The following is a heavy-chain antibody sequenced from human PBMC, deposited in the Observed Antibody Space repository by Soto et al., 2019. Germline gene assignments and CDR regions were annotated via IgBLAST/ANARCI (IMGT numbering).Heavy chain of an antibody. J-gene: IGHJ6*02. CDR3: AKPSQPYYDFWSGYYTSDYYYYYGMDV. D-gene: IGHD3-3*01. CDR1: GFTFSSYW. Sequence: GGSVRLSCAASGFTFSSYWMHWVRQAPGKGLVWVSRINSDGSSTSYADSVKGRFTISRDNAKNTLYLQMNSLRAEDTAVYYCAKPSQPYYDFWSGYYTSDYYYYYGMDVWGQGTTVTVSS. V-gene: IGHV3-74*01. CDR2: INSDGSST.